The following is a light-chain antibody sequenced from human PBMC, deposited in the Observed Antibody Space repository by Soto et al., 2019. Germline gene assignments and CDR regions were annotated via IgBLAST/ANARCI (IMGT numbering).Light chain of an antibody. J-gene: IGLJ1*01. Sequence: QSVLTQPPSVSAAPGQRVAIPCSGSSSNIGNNYVSWYQQLPGTAPKLLMYENDERPSGIPDRFSGSKSGTSATLGITGLQTGDEASYYCAAWDTSLSAYVFGTGTKVTVL. CDR2: END. CDR1: SSNIGNNY. CDR3: AAWDTSLSAYV. V-gene: IGLV1-51*02.